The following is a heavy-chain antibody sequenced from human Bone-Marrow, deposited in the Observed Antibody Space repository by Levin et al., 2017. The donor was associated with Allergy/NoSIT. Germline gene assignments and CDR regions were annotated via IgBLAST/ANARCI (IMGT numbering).Heavy chain of an antibody. J-gene: IGHJ5*02. CDR1: GGSISSGGYS. D-gene: IGHD3-10*01. Sequence: SQTLSLTCAVSGGSISSGGYSWSWIRQPPGKGLEWIGYIYHSGSTYYNPSLKSRVTISVDRSKNQFSLKLSSVTAADTAVYYCARERITMVRGVIIQNWFDPWGQGTLVTVSS. CDR3: ARERITMVRGVIIQNWFDP. V-gene: IGHV4-30-2*01. CDR2: IYHSGST.